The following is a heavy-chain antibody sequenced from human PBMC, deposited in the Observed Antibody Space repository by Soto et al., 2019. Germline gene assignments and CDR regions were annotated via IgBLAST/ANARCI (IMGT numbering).Heavy chain of an antibody. Sequence: PSETLSLTCAVYGGSFSGYYWSWIRQPPGKGLEWIGEINHSGSTNYNPSLKSRVTISVDTSKNQFSLKLSSVTAADTAVYYCATLGWYSSSWYSWFDPWGQGTLVT. J-gene: IGHJ5*02. D-gene: IGHD6-13*01. V-gene: IGHV4-34*01. CDR1: GGSFSGYY. CDR3: ATLGWYSSSWYSWFDP. CDR2: INHSGST.